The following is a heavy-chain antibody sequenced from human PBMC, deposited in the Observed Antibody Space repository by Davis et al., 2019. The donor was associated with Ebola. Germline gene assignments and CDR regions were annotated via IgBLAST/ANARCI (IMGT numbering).Heavy chain of an antibody. V-gene: IGHV3-73*01. CDR2: IRSKANSYAT. Sequence: GGSLRLSCAASGFTFSGSAMHWVRQASGKGLEWVGRIRSKANSYATAYAASVKGRFTISRDDSKNTAYLQMNSLKTEDTAVYYCTTVTTPSLDYWGQGTLVTVSS. J-gene: IGHJ4*02. D-gene: IGHD4-11*01. CDR1: GFTFSGSA. CDR3: TTVTTPSLDY.